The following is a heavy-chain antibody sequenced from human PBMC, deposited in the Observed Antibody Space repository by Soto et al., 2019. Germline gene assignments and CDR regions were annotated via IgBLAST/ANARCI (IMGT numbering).Heavy chain of an antibody. Sequence: TGGSLRLSCAASGFTFSSYGMHWVRQAPGKGLEWVAVISYDGSNKYYADSVKGRFTISRDNSKNTLYLQMNSLRAEDTAVYYCAKDRARGITMIVVVTPIDYWGQGTLVTVLL. D-gene: IGHD3-22*01. CDR3: AKDRARGITMIVVVTPIDY. CDR1: GFTFSSYG. CDR2: ISYDGSNK. V-gene: IGHV3-30*18. J-gene: IGHJ4*02.